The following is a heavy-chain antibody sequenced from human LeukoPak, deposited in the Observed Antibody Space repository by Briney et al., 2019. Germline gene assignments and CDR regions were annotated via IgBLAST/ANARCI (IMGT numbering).Heavy chain of an antibody. CDR3: ARDVMITFGGVMGWFDP. Sequence: GASVKVSCKASGYTFTGYYMHWVRQAPGQGLEWMGWINPNSGGTNYAQKFQGRVTMTRDTSISTAYMELSGLRSDDTAVYYCARDVMITFGGVMGWFDPWGQGTLVTVSS. V-gene: IGHV1-2*02. CDR2: INPNSGGT. CDR1: GYTFTGYY. D-gene: IGHD3-16*01. J-gene: IGHJ5*02.